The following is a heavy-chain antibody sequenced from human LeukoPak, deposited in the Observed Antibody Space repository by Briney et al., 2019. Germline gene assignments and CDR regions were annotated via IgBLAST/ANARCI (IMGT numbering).Heavy chain of an antibody. Sequence: SVKVSCKASGGTFSSYAISWVRQAPGQGLEWMGRIIPIFGTANYAQKFQGRVTITTDESTSTAYMELSSLRSEDTAVYYCARGSGLEWYLYHYYMDVWGKGTTVTVSS. CDR3: ARGSGLEWYLYHYYMDV. CDR1: GGTFSSYA. J-gene: IGHJ6*03. V-gene: IGHV1-69*05. CDR2: IIPIFGTA. D-gene: IGHD3-3*01.